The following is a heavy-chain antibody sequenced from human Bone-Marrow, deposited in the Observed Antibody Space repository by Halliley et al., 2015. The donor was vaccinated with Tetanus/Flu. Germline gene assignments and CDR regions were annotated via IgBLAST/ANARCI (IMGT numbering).Heavy chain of an antibody. J-gene: IGHJ4*02. CDR2: VSDIGRST. Sequence: WFSVVSDIGRSTDDADSGKGRFTISRDYFKNALYLQMNSLRAEYTAVYYCARNFGERYCFDHWGQGTLVTVSS. V-gene: IGHV3-23*01. D-gene: IGHD3-3*01. CDR3: ARNFGERYCFDH.